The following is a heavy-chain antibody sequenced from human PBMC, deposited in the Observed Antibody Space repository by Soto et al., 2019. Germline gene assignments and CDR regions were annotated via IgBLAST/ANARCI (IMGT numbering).Heavy chain of an antibody. J-gene: IGHJ6*03. CDR2: INPSGGSK. CDR3: ARAGSLVICSGVSCYLERRYYYYSIDV. D-gene: IGHD2-15*01. V-gene: IGHV1-46*03. CDR1: GYTFTSYY. Sequence: ASVKVPCKASGYTFTSYYMHWVRQAPGKGLERIGIINPSGGSKSYAQKFQGRVTMTRDTSTSTVYIEMSSLRSEDLAVYYCARAGSLVICSGVSCYLERRYYYYSIDVWGKGTTVTVSS.